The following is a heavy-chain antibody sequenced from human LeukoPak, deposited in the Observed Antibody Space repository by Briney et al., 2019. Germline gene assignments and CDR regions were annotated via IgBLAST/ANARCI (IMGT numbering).Heavy chain of an antibody. Sequence: ASVKVSCKVSGYTLTELSMHWVRQAPGKGLEWMGGFEPADGEIIYAQKFQGRVTMTEDTSTDTAFMELRSLRSEDTAVYYCATGGRYDLLDYWGQGTLVTVSS. CDR3: ATGGRYDLLDY. CDR1: GYTLTELS. J-gene: IGHJ4*02. D-gene: IGHD3-9*01. CDR2: FEPADGEI. V-gene: IGHV1-24*01.